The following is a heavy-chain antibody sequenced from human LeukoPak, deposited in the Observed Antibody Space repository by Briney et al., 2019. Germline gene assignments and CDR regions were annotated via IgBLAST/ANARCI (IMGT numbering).Heavy chain of an antibody. J-gene: IGHJ4*02. Sequence: SETLSLTCAVYGGSFSGYYWSWIRQPPGKGLEWIGEINHSGSTYYNPSLKSRVTISVDTSKNQFSLKLSSVTAADTAVYYCASYGDYPRYYFDYWGQGTLVTVSS. CDR2: INHSGST. CDR1: GGSFSGYY. D-gene: IGHD4-17*01. V-gene: IGHV4-34*01. CDR3: ASYGDYPRYYFDY.